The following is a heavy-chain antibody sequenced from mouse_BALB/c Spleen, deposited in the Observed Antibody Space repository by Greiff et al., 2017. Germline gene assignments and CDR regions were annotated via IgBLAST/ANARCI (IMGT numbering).Heavy chain of an antibody. CDR2: ILPGSGST. CDR3: ARQLGLRSYAMDY. CDR1: GYTFSSYW. J-gene: IGHJ4*01. Sequence: VKVVESGAELMKPGASVKISCKATGYTFSSYWIEWVKQRPGHGLEWIGEILPGSGSTNYNEKFKGKATFTADTSSNTAYMQLSSLTSEDSAVYYCARQLGLRSYAMDYWGQGTSVTVSS. V-gene: IGHV1-9*01. D-gene: IGHD3-1*01.